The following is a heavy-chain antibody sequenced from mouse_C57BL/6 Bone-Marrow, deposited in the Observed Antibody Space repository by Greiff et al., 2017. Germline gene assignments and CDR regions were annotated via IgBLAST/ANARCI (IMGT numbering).Heavy chain of an antibody. V-gene: IGHV1-4*01. CDR1: GYTFTSYT. CDR3: ACYYYGSSFDY. J-gene: IGHJ2*01. D-gene: IGHD1-1*01. CDR2: INPSSGYT. Sequence: QVHVKQSGAELARPGASVQMSCTASGYTFTSYTMHWVKQRPGQGLEWIGYINPSSGYTKYNQKFKDKATLTADKSSSTAYMQLSSLTSEDSAVYYCACYYYGSSFDYWGQGTTRTVSS.